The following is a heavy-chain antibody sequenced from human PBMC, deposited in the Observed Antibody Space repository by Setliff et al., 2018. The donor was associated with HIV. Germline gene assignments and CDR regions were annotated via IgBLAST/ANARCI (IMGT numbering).Heavy chain of an antibody. CDR3: AREIGDYYDSSGYYPPTDYYYGMDV. Sequence: ASVKVSCKASGYTFTDYYIHWVRQAPGQGLEWMGWIYPNTGGTNYAQKFQGRVTMTRDTSISTAYMELRMLTSDDTAIYYCAREIGDYYDSSGYYPPTDYYYGMDVWGQGTTVTVSS. V-gene: IGHV1-2*02. D-gene: IGHD3-22*01. J-gene: IGHJ6*02. CDR1: GYTFTDYY. CDR2: IYPNTGGT.